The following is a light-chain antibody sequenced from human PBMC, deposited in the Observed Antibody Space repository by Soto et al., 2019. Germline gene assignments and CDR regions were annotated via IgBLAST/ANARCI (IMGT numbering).Light chain of an antibody. CDR2: KVS. V-gene: IGKV2-30*01. CDR3: MQGTHWPIT. CDR1: QSLVYSDGNAY. J-gene: IGKJ5*01. Sequence: DVVMTQSPLSLPVTLGQPASISCRSNQSLVYSDGNAYFSWFQQRPGRSPRRLIYKVSNRDSGVPARFSGSGSGTDFALKISRVEAEDVGVYYCMQGTHWPITFGQGRRLEI.